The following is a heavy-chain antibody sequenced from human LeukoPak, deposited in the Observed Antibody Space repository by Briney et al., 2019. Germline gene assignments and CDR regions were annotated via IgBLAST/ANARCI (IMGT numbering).Heavy chain of an antibody. Sequence: SVKVSCKASGGTFTSYAISWVRQAPGQGREWMGGIIPIFGTANYAQKFQGRVTITADESTSTAYMELSSLRSEDTAVYYCARGEMVRGVIEYYYYGMDVWGKGTTVTVSS. J-gene: IGHJ6*04. CDR3: ARGEMVRGVIEYYYYGMDV. V-gene: IGHV1-69*13. D-gene: IGHD3-10*01. CDR1: GGTFTSYA. CDR2: IIPIFGTA.